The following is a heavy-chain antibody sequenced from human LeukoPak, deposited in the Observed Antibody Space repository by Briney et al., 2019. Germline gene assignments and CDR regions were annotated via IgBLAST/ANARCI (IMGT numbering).Heavy chain of an antibody. V-gene: IGHV4-4*07. CDR3: ARGIAAASERALDM. CDR1: GGSISSYY. J-gene: IGHJ3*02. CDR2: IFTSGST. D-gene: IGHD6-13*01. Sequence: SETLSLTCTVSGGSISSYYWSWIRQPAGKGLEWIGRIFTSGSTNYNPSLKSRVTMSVDTSKNPFSLKLSSVTAADTAVYYCARGIAAASERALDMWGQGTMVTVSS.